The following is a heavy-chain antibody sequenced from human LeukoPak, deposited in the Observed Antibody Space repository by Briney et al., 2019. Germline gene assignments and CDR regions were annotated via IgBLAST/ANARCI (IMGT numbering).Heavy chain of an antibody. CDR2: ISWDGGST. CDR1: GFTFDDYT. CDR3: AKDSGYDFSGWYFDL. J-gene: IGHJ2*01. V-gene: IGHV3-43*01. Sequence: GGSLRLSCAASGFTFDDYTMHWVGQAPGKGLEWVSLISWDGGSTYYADSVKGRFTISRDNRKNSLYLQMNSLRTEDTALYYCAKDSGYDFSGWYFDLWGRGTLVTVSS. D-gene: IGHD5-12*01.